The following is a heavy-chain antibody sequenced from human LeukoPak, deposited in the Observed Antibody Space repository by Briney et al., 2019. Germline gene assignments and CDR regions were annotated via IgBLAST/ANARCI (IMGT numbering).Heavy chain of an antibody. CDR2: MNPNSGKT. Sequence: ASVKVSCKASGYTFTSYDINWVRQATGQGLEWMGWMNPNSGKTGYAQKFQGRVTMTRSTSISTAYMELSSLRSEDTAVYHCTRSVRDGSIDYWGQGTLVTVSS. D-gene: IGHD5-24*01. CDR3: TRSVRDGSIDY. J-gene: IGHJ4*02. V-gene: IGHV1-8*01. CDR1: GYTFTSYD.